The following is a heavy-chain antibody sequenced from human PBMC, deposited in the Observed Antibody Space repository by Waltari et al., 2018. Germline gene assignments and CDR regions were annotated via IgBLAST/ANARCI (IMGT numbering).Heavy chain of an antibody. CDR2: SINDETTL. D-gene: IGHD3-10*01. Sequence: EEQLLESGGGLVQPGDSLRLSCEASGFRFSNYWMNWVRPAPGKGLVWVARSINDETTLTYADSVKGRFTISRDNAKNTVYLQMKRLRADDTAVYYCARLAPRTYRSPVPGRHYYYGMDVWGQGTTVTVSS. J-gene: IGHJ6*02. CDR3: ARLAPRTYRSPVPGRHYYYGMDV. CDR1: GFRFSNYW. V-gene: IGHV3-74*03.